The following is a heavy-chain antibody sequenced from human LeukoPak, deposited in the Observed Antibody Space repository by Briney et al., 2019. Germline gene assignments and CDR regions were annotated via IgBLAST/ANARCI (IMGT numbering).Heavy chain of an antibody. CDR2: IIPIFGTA. D-gene: IGHD6-13*01. V-gene: IGHV1-69*05. J-gene: IGHJ4*02. Sequence: TVKVSCKASGGTFSSYAISWVRQAPGQGLEWMGRIIPIFGTANYAQKFQGRVTITTDESTSTAYMELSSLRSEDTAVYYCARDEVSSSWHDDRRLDYWGQGTLVTVSS. CDR3: ARDEVSSSWHDDRRLDY. CDR1: GGTFSSYA.